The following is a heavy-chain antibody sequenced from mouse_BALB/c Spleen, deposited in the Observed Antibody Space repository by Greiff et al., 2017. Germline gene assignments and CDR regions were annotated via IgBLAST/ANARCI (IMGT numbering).Heavy chain of an antibody. D-gene: IGHD4-1*01. J-gene: IGHJ1*01. V-gene: IGHV3-5*02. CDR3: ARENWDWYFDV. CDR2: IYYSGTI. Sequence: EVKVEESGPGLVKPSQTVSLTCTVTGISITTGNYRWSWIRQFPGNKLEWIGYIYYSGTITYNPSLTSRTTITRDTSKNQFFLEMNSLTAEDTATYYCARENWDWYFDVWGAGTTVTVSS. CDR1: GISITTGNYR.